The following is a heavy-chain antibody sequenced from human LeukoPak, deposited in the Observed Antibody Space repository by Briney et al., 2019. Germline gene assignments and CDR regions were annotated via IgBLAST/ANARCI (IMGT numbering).Heavy chain of an antibody. CDR2: IRGYNGQT. CDR3: ARARRYYDVLTGYKDQSYLDH. V-gene: IGHV1-18*01. Sequence: ASVKVSCKTSGYTFVREGISWVRQAPGQRLEWMGLIRGYNGQTNAETFQDRVIMTIEASADTAYMELRGLRSDDTAVYYCARARRYYDVLTGYKDQSYLDHWGQGTLVTVSP. CDR1: GYTFVREG. D-gene: IGHD3-9*01. J-gene: IGHJ4*02.